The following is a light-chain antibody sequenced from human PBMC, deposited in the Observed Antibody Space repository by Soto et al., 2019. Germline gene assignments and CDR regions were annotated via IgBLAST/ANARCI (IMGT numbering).Light chain of an antibody. J-gene: IGLJ1*01. CDR1: SSDVGGYNY. CDR3: CSYAGSYTLV. V-gene: IGLV2-11*01. Sequence: QPVLTQPRSVSGSPGQSVTISCTGTSSDVGGYNYVSWYQQHPGKAPKLMIYDVSKRPSGVPDRFSGSKSGNTASLTISGHQAEDEADYYCCSYAGSYTLVFGTGTKLTVL. CDR2: DVS.